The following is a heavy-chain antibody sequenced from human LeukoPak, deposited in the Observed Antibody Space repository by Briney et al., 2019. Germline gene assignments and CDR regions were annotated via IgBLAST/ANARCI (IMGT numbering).Heavy chain of an antibody. CDR2: ISGDGGTI. J-gene: IGHJ4*02. D-gene: IGHD2-8*01. V-gene: IGHV3-23*01. CDR1: GFTFSDYY. CDR3: AKELYGNPSGY. Sequence: PGGSLRLSCAASGFTFSDYYMSWVRQAPGKGLEWVSAISGDGGTISYAASVRGRFTISRGNAKNTLFLQMSSLRAGDTALYYCAKELYGNPSGYWGQGTRVTVSS.